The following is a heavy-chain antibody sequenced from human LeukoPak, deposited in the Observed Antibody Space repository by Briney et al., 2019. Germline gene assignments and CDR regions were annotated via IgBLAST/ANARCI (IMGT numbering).Heavy chain of an antibody. V-gene: IGHV4-4*09. D-gene: IGHD6-13*01. Sequence: PSETLSLTCTVPGGSISSYYWSWIRQPPGKGLEWIGYIYTSGSTNYNPSLKSRVTISVDTSKNQFSLKLSSVTAADTAVYYCARHKLYSSSWASFDPWGQGTLVTVSS. CDR1: GGSISSYY. CDR3: ARHKLYSSSWASFDP. CDR2: IYTSGST. J-gene: IGHJ5*02.